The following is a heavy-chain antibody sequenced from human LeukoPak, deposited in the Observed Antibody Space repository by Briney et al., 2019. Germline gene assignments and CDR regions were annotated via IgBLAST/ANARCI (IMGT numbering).Heavy chain of an antibody. Sequence: SETLSLTCAVYGGSLTGYYWSWIRQPPGKGLEWIGEINHSGGTNYNPSLKSRVTISVDTSKNQFSLKLSSVTAADTAIYYCARLTCGYGTSCSWGQGTLVTVSS. V-gene: IGHV4-34*01. D-gene: IGHD2-2*01. CDR3: ARLTCGYGTSCS. CDR1: GGSLTGYY. CDR2: INHSGGT. J-gene: IGHJ5*02.